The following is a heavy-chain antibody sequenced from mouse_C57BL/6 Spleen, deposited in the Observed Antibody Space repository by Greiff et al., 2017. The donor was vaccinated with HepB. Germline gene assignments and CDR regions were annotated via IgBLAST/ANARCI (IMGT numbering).Heavy chain of an antibody. Sequence: QVQLQQSGAELVRPGTSVKVSCKASGYAFTNYLIEWVNQRPGQGLEWIGVINPGSGGTNYNEKFKGKATLTADKSSSTAYMQLSSLTSEDSAVYFCAREGITRAMDYWGQGTSVTVSS. CDR2: INPGSGGT. J-gene: IGHJ4*01. D-gene: IGHD2-4*01. CDR3: AREGITRAMDY. CDR1: GYAFTNYL. V-gene: IGHV1-54*01.